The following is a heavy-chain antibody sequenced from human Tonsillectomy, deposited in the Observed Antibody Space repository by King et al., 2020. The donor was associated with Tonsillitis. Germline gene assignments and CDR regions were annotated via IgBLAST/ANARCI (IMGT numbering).Heavy chain of an antibody. CDR2: IWYDGSNK. Sequence: VQLVESGGGVVQPGKSLRLSCAASGFTFSSYGMHWVRQAPGKGLEWVAVIWYDGSNKYYADSVKGRFTISRDNFRNTLYLQMNILRAEDTAVYYCARASGRYWYLDLWGRGTLVTVSS. CDR1: GFTFSSYG. CDR3: ARASGRYWYLDL. V-gene: IGHV3-33*01. J-gene: IGHJ2*01. D-gene: IGHD1-14*01.